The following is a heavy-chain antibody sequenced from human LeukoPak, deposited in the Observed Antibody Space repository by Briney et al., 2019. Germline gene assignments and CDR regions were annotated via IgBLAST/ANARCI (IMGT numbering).Heavy chain of an antibody. CDR1: GGSISSYY. D-gene: IGHD1-26*01. V-gene: IGHV4-59*01. Sequence: SETLSLTCTVSGGSISSYYWSWIRQPPGKGLEWIGYIYYSGSTNYNPSLKSRVTISVDTSKNQFPLNLSSVTAADTAVYYCAREVVVGATGEDRFDPWGQGTLVTVSS. CDR3: AREVVVGATGEDRFDP. J-gene: IGHJ5*02. CDR2: IYYSGST.